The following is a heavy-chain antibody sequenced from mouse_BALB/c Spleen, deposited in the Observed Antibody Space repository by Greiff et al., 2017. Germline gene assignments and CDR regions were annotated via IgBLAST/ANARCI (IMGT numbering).Heavy chain of an antibody. J-gene: IGHJ3*01. V-gene: IGHV5-17*02. Sequence: EVQLVESGGGLVQPGGSRKLSCAASGFTFSSFGMHWVRQAPEKGLEWVAYISSGSSTIYYADTVKGRFTISRDNPKNTLFLQMTSLRSEDTAMYYCARRHYGSWFAYWGQGTLVTVSA. CDR3: ARRHYGSWFAY. D-gene: IGHD1-2*01. CDR2: ISSGSSTI. CDR1: GFTFSSFG.